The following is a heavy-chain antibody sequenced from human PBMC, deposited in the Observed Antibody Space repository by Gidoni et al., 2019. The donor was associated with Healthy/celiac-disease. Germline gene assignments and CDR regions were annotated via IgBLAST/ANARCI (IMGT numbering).Heavy chain of an antibody. CDR3: AKGGSVGYYDFWSGYQTSYYFDY. J-gene: IGHJ4*02. Sequence: QVQLVESGGGVVQPGRSLRLSCAASGFTFSSYGMHWVRQAPGKGLEWVAVISYDGSNKYYADSVKGRFTISRDNSKNTLYLQMNSLRAEDTAVYYCAKGGSVGYYDFWSGYQTSYYFDYWGQGTLVTVSS. D-gene: IGHD3-3*01. V-gene: IGHV3-30*18. CDR2: ISYDGSNK. CDR1: GFTFSSYG.